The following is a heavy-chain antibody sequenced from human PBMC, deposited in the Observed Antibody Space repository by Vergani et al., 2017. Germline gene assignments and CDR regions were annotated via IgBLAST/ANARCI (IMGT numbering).Heavy chain of an antibody. V-gene: IGHV3-23*01. CDR1: GFTFSSYA. D-gene: IGHD3-22*01. CDR3: ARLSYDTTPYLQGGYDC. J-gene: IGHJ4*02. CDR2: INSDGDST. Sequence: EVQLLESGGGLVQPGGSLRLSCAASGFTFSSYAMSWVRQAPGKGLEWVSRINSDGDSTSYADSVKGRFTISRDNAKNTLYLQMDSLRAEDTAVYYCARLSYDTTPYLQGGYDCWGQGTLVSVSS.